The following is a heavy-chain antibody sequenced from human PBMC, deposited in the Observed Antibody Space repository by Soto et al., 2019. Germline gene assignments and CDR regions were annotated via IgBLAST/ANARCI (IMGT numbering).Heavy chain of an antibody. D-gene: IGHD3-9*01. Sequence: GESLKISCKGSGYSFTSYWIGWVRQMPGKGLEWMGLIYPGDSDTRYSPSFQGQVTISADKSISTAYLQWSSLKASDTAMYYCARHEGYYDILSGDYYYYYGMDVWGQGTTVTVSS. CDR3: ARHEGYYDILSGDYYYYYGMDV. V-gene: IGHV5-51*01. CDR1: GYSFTSYW. J-gene: IGHJ6*02. CDR2: IYPGDSDT.